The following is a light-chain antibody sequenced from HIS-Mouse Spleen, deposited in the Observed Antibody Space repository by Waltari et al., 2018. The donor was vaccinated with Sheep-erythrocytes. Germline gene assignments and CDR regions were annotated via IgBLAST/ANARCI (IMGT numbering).Light chain of an antibody. CDR1: SSDVGGYNY. CDR3: SSYTSSSTPVV. V-gene: IGLV2-14*01. CDR2: EVS. Sequence: QSALTQPASVSGSPGQSITISCTGTSSDVGGYNYVSWYQQHPGKAAKLMIYEVSNRPSGLSNRFSGSKSGNTASLTISGLQAEDEADYYCSSYTSSSTPVVFGVGTKLTVL. J-gene: IGLJ2*01.